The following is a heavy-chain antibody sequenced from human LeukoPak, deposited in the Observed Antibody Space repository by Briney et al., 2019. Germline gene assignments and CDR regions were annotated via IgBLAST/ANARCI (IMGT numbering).Heavy chain of an antibody. CDR2: ISGSGGST. V-gene: IGHV3-23*01. J-gene: IGHJ4*02. CDR1: GFTVSSNY. D-gene: IGHD3-10*01. Sequence: GGSLRLSCAASGFTVSSNYMSWVRQAPGKGLEWVSAISGSGGSTYYADSVKGRFTISRDNSKNTLYLQMNSLRAEDTAVYYCAKDISGGGSGSYYGYWGQGTLVTVSS. CDR3: AKDISGGGSGSYYGY.